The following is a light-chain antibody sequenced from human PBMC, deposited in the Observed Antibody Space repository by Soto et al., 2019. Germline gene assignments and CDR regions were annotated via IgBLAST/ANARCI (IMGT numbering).Light chain of an antibody. CDR3: QTYDGSLSDYV. CDR2: NNY. J-gene: IGLJ1*01. Sequence: QSVLTQPPSVSGAPGQTVTISCTGSSSNIGAGFKVHWYQQLPETAPTLLIFNNYNRPSGVSDRFSGSNSGTSASLAITGLQASDEADYYCQTYDGSLSDYVFGNGTKVTVL. V-gene: IGLV1-40*01. CDR1: SSNIGAGFK.